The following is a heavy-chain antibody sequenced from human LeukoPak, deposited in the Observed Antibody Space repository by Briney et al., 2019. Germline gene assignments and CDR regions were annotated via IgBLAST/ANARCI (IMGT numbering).Heavy chain of an antibody. CDR3: ARGSRSSGWFDY. CDR2: IYSGGST. V-gene: IGHV3-53*01. Sequence: PGGPLRLSCAASGFTFSSYAVSWVRQAPGKGLEWVSVIYSGGSTYYADSVKGRFTISRDNSKNTLYLQMNSLRAEDTAVYYCARGSRSSGWFDYWGQGTLVTVSS. J-gene: IGHJ4*02. D-gene: IGHD6-19*01. CDR1: GFTFSSYA.